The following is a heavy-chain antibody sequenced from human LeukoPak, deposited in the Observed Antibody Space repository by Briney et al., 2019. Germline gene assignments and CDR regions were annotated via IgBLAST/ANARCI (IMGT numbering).Heavy chain of an antibody. CDR2: IIPIFGTA. CDR1: GGTFSSYA. D-gene: IGHD2-21*02. Sequence: GASVTVSCKASGGTFSSYAISWVRQAPGQGLEWMGGIIPIFGTANYAQKFQGRVTITADESTSTAYMELSSLRSEDTAAYYCAGEHCGGDCYPAAYYYYGMDVWGQGTTVTVSS. CDR3: AGEHCGGDCYPAAYYYYGMDV. V-gene: IGHV1-69*13. J-gene: IGHJ6*02.